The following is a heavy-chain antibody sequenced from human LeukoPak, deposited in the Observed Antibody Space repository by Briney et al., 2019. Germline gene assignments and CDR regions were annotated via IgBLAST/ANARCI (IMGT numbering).Heavy chain of an antibody. CDR1: GGTFSSYA. D-gene: IGHD3-3*01. V-gene: IGHV1-69*05. J-gene: IGHJ3*02. Sequence: ASVKVSCKASGGTFSSYAISWVRQAPGQGLEWMGGIIPIFGTANYAQKFQGRVTITTDESTSTAYMELSSLRSEDTAVYYCAREDSAFWSGPQLTGDAFDIWGQGTMVTVSS. CDR3: AREDSAFWSGPQLTGDAFDI. CDR2: IIPIFGTA.